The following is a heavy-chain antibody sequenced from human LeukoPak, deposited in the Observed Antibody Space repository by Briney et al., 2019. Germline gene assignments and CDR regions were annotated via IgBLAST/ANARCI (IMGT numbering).Heavy chain of an antibody. D-gene: IGHD1-1*01. V-gene: IGHV3-30*03. CDR2: ISYDGSNK. CDR1: GFTFSSYG. Sequence: PGGSLRLSCAASGFTFSSYGMHWVRQAPGKGLEWVAVISYDGSNKYYADSVKGRFTISRDNSKNTLYLQMNSLRAEDTAVYYCATESLEHHYYYMDVWGKGTTVTVSS. J-gene: IGHJ6*03. CDR3: ATESLEHHYYYMDV.